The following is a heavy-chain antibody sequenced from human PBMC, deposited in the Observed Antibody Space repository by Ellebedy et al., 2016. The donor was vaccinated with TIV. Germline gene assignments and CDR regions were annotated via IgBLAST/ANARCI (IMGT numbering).Heavy chain of an antibody. Sequence: PGGSLRLSCAASGFTFTKYAMSWVRQAPGRGLEWVSAISGSGSATYYADSVKGRFTVSRDSSKNTVYLQMNSLRAEDTAVYYCAKGGGTIFAVVIIRLGYFDSWGQGTLVTVSS. D-gene: IGHD3-3*01. CDR3: AKGGGTIFAVVIIRLGYFDS. V-gene: IGHV3-23*01. CDR2: ISGSGSAT. CDR1: GFTFTKYA. J-gene: IGHJ4*02.